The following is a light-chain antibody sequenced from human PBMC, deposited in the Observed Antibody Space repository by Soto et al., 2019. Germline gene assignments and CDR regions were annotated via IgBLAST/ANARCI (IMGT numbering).Light chain of an antibody. V-gene: IGLV2-14*01. J-gene: IGLJ3*02. CDR3: SAYTNIGTLV. CDR1: RDDVGGYNY. Sequence: QSALTQPASVSGSPGQSITISCTGTRDDVGGYNYVSWYQQYPGKAPKLMIYEVSYRPSGVSNRFSGSRSGHTASLSISGLQAEYEADYYCSAYTNIGTLVFGGGTKVTVL. CDR2: EVS.